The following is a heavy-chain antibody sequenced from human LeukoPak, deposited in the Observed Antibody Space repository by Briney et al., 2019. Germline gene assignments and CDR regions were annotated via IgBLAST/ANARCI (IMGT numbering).Heavy chain of an antibody. CDR3: ARASITYYYYYYMGV. V-gene: IGHV4-59*01. J-gene: IGHJ6*03. CDR1: GGSISSYY. CDR2: IYYSGST. Sequence: SETLSLTCTVSGGSISSYYWSWIRQPPGKGLEWIGYIYYSGSTNYNPSLKSRVTISVDTSKNQFSLKLSSVTAADTAVYYCARASITYYYYYYMGVWGKGTTVTVSS. D-gene: IGHD1-14*01.